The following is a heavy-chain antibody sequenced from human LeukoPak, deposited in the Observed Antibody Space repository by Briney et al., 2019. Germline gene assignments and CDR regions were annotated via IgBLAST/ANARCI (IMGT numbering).Heavy chain of an antibody. V-gene: IGHV4-34*01. J-gene: IGHJ4*02. CDR2: IHTSGTF. CDR3: ARGRDRSKAGDH. Sequence: PSETLSLTCTVYGGSCDDYYCTWIRQPPGKGLEWIGEIHTSGTFYYNSSLRSRATISIDTSKTQFSLRLTSVTAADTAFYYCARGRDRSKAGDHWGQGTLVTVSS. CDR1: GGSCDDYY. D-gene: IGHD5-24*01.